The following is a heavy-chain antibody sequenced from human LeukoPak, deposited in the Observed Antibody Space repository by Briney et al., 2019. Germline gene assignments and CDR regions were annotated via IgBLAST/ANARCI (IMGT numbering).Heavy chain of an antibody. J-gene: IGHJ3*02. CDR2: IYYSGST. V-gene: IGHV4-59*01. D-gene: IGHD2-15*01. CDR3: ARGDLHCSGESCYHRRYGFEI. Sequence: SETLSLTCTVSGDSISYYYWNWIRQPPGKGLEWIGFIYYSGSTNYNPSLRSRVAISVDTSNNQLSLKLSSVTAADTALYYCARGDLHCSGESCYHRRYGFEIWGQGTMVTVSS. CDR1: GDSISYYY.